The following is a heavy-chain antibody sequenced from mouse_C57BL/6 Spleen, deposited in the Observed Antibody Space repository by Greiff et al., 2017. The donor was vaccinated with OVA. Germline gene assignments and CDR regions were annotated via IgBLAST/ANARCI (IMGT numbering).Heavy chain of an antibody. CDR1: GFSLTSYG. V-gene: IGHV2-2*01. J-gene: IGHJ3*01. CDR2: IWSGGST. CDR3: ARESDVYYDYDDGAWFAY. D-gene: IGHD2-4*01. Sequence: QVQLKQSGPGLVQPSQSLSITCTVSGFSLTSYGVHWVRQSPGKGLEWLGVIWSGGSTDYNAAFISRLSISKDNSKSQVFFKMNSLQADDTAIYYCARESDVYYDYDDGAWFAYWGQGTLVTVSA.